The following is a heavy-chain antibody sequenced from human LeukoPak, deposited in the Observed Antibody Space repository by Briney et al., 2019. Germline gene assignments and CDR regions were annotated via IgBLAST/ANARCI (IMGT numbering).Heavy chain of an antibody. Sequence: SETLSLTCTVSGGSISSGGYSWSWIRQHPGKGLEWIGYIYYSGSTYYNPSLKSRVTISVDTSKNQFSLKLSSVTAADTAVYYCARGGYCSSTSCLPRWFDPWGQGTLVTVSS. CDR1: GGSISSGGYS. CDR2: IYYSGST. D-gene: IGHD2-2*01. CDR3: ARGGYCSSTSCLPRWFDP. V-gene: IGHV4-31*03. J-gene: IGHJ5*02.